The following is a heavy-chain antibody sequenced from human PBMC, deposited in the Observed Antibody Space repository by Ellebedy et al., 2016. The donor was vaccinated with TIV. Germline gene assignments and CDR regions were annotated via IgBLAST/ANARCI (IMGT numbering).Heavy chain of an antibody. V-gene: IGHV3-30*01. CDR1: GFTFSTYA. D-gene: IGHD5-24*01. Sequence: PGGSLRLSCAASGFTFSTYAMHWVRQAPGKGLEWVAVISYDGSNEHYADSVKGRFTISRDNSRNTLYLQMHSLRTEDSAVYYCARDHRAGCFDYWGQGSLVTVSS. CDR2: ISYDGSNE. CDR3: ARDHRAGCFDY. J-gene: IGHJ4*02.